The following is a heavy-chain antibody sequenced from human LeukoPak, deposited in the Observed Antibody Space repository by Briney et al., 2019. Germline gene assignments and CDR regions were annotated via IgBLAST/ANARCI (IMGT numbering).Heavy chain of an antibody. D-gene: IGHD6-6*01. V-gene: IGHV1-69*13. CDR3: ARVQQLVLDY. Sequence: GASVKVSCKAPRGTFSSYAISWVRQAPGQGLEWMGGIIPIFGTANYAQKFQGRVTITADESTSTAYMELSSLRSEDTAVYYCARVQQLVLDYWGQGTLVTVSS. CDR1: RGTFSSYA. J-gene: IGHJ4*02. CDR2: IIPIFGTA.